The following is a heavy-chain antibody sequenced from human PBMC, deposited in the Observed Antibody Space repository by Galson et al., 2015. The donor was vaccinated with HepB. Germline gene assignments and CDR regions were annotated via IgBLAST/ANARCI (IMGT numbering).Heavy chain of an antibody. Sequence: SLRLSCAASGLSLSHAWMNWVRQAPGKGLEWVGRIKSKRDGGAVDYAAPVKGRFTISRDDSKNTLYLQMNSLKTEDTAVYYCTTGAVVAGEYYYYYYGMDVWGQGTTVTVSS. CDR3: TTGAVVAGEYYYYYYGMDV. CDR1: GLSLSHAW. J-gene: IGHJ6*02. D-gene: IGHD6-19*01. CDR2: IKSKRDGGAV. V-gene: IGHV3-15*07.